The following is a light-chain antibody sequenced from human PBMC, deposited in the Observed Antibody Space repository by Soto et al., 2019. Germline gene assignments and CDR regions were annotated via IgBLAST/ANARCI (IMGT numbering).Light chain of an antibody. Sequence: QPVLTQSPSASASLGASVKLTCTLTSDHSNYAIAWHQQQPEKGPRYLMKLNSDGSHTKGDGIPDRFSGSSSGAERYLTISSLQSEDEAEYYCQTWGTGYHVVFGGGTKVTVL. CDR1: SDHSNYA. CDR2: LNSDGSH. V-gene: IGLV4-69*01. J-gene: IGLJ2*01. CDR3: QTWGTGYHVV.